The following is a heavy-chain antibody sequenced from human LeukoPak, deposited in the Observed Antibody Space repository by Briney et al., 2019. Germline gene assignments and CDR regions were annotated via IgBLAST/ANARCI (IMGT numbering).Heavy chain of an antibody. Sequence: PGGSLRLSCAASGFTFSSYAMNWVRQAPGKGLEWVSAISGSGSSTYYADSVKGRFTISRDNSKNTVFLQMNSLRAEDTAVYYCAKYTSAWYPDYWGQGTLITVSS. V-gene: IGHV3-23*01. CDR2: ISGSGSST. CDR3: AKYTSAWYPDY. CDR1: GFTFSSYA. J-gene: IGHJ4*02. D-gene: IGHD6-19*01.